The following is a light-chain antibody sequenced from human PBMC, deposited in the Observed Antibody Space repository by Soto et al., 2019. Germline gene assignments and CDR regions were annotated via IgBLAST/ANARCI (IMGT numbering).Light chain of an antibody. Sequence: EIVMTQSPATLSGSPGEGATLSCRASQSISSNLAWYQQKPGQAPSLVIYGASTRATGIPARFSGSGFGKDFTLTIRSLDPEEFAVDDCQQRHNWITFGQGTRLEIK. J-gene: IGKJ5*01. CDR2: GAS. CDR3: QQRHNWIT. CDR1: QSISSN. V-gene: IGKV3-15*01.